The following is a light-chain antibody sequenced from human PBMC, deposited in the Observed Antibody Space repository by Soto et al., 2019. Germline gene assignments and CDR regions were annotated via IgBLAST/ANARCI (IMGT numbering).Light chain of an antibody. V-gene: IGKV1-39*01. J-gene: IGKJ5*01. CDR1: QSISSY. CDR3: QQSYSTPPIT. CDR2: AAS. Sequence: DIQMTQSPSSLSASVGDRVTITCRASQSISSYLNWYQQKPGKAPKLLIYAASSLQSGVPSRFSGSGSGTDFTLTISSLQPADFATYYCQQSYSTPPITFGQGTRLENK.